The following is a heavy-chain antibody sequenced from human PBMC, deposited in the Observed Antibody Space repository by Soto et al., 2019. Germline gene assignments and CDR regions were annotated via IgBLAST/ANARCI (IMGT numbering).Heavy chain of an antibody. CDR3: ARAMYYYGSGSYQYYFDY. CDR2: INWNGGST. D-gene: IGHD3-10*01. V-gene: IGHV3-20*04. Sequence: PGGSLRLPCAASGFTFDDHGIRRVRQAPGKGLEWVSGINWNGGSTGYADSVKGRFTISRDNAKNSLYLQMNSLRAEDTALYYYARAMYYYGSGSYQYYFDYWGQGTLVTVSS. CDR1: GFTFDDHG. J-gene: IGHJ4*02.